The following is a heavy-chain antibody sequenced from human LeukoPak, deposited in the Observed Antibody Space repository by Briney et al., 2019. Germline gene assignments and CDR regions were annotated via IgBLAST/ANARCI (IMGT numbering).Heavy chain of an antibody. CDR2: ISGGGDKA. CDR3: AKDLALAGTGGGFDV. CDR1: GFTFTTYA. Sequence: PGGSLRLSCAASGFTFTTYAINWVRQAPGKGLEWVSGISGGGDKAYYADSVNGRFTISRDNSENTVSLQMSSLRDEDTALYYCAKDLALAGTGGGFDVWGQGTRVAVSS. D-gene: IGHD6-19*01. J-gene: IGHJ3*01. V-gene: IGHV3-23*01.